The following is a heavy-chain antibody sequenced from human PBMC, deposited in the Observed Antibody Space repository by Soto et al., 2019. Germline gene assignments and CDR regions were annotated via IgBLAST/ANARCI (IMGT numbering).Heavy chain of an antibody. J-gene: IGHJ6*02. V-gene: IGHV3-74*01. CDR1: GFTFSSYW. CDR3: ARDYDMDV. CDR2: ISSDGSST. Sequence: EVQLVESGGGLVQPGGSLRVSCAASGFTFSSYWMHWVRQDPGKGLVWLSRISSDGSSTSIADSVKGRFTISRDNAKNTLYLQMNSLRDEDTAVYYCARDYDMDVWGQGTAVTVSS.